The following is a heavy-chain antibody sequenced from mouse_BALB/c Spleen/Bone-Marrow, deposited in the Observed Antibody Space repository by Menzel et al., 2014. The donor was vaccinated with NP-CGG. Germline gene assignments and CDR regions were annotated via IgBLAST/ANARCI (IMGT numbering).Heavy chain of an antibody. J-gene: IGHJ3*01. CDR2: INPSTGYT. Sequence: VQGVESGAELAKPGASVKMSCKASGYTFTSYWIHWVKQRPGQGLEWIGYINPSTGYTEYNQKFKDKATLTADKSSSTAYMQLSSLTSEDSAVYYCARSAYWGQGTLVTVSA. CDR3: ARSAY. V-gene: IGHV1-7*01. CDR1: GYTFTSYW.